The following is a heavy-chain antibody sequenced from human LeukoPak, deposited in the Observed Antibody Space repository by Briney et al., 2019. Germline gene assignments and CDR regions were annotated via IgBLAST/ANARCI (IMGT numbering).Heavy chain of an antibody. V-gene: IGHV4-30-2*01. CDR2: IYHSGST. D-gene: IGHD2-2*01. Sequence: SQTLSLTCAVSGGSISSGGYSWSWIRQPPGKGLEWIGYIYHSGSTYYNPSLKSRVTISVDRSKNQFSLKLSSVTAADTAVYYCARSQYQLFLGWGQGTLVTVSS. J-gene: IGHJ4*02. CDR3: ARSQYQLFLG. CDR1: GGSISSGGYS.